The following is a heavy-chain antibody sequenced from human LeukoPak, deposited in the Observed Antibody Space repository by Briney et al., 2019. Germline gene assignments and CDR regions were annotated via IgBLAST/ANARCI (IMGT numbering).Heavy chain of an antibody. J-gene: IGHJ5*02. Sequence: HPGGSLRLSCVASRFTFSDYALHWVRQAPGKGLEWVAVISYDGSNKYYTDSVKGRFTISRDNSKNTLYLQMNSLRAEDTAVYYCAKFADYYGSESYGNNWFDPWGQGTLVTVSS. CDR1: RFTFSDYA. D-gene: IGHD3-10*01. CDR2: ISYDGSNK. V-gene: IGHV3-30*04. CDR3: AKFADYYGSESYGNNWFDP.